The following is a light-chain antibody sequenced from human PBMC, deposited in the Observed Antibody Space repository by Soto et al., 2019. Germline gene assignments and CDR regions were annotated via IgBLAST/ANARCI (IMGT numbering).Light chain of an antibody. Sequence: QSVLNQAASGSGSPGQSITITCTGTSSDVGGYNYVSWYQQHPGKAPKLMIYDVSNRPSGVSNRFSGSESGNTASLTISGLQAEDEADYYCCSYTSSSTFVFGSGTKVTVL. CDR3: CSYTSSSTFV. CDR1: SSDVGGYNY. CDR2: DVS. V-gene: IGLV2-14*01. J-gene: IGLJ1*01.